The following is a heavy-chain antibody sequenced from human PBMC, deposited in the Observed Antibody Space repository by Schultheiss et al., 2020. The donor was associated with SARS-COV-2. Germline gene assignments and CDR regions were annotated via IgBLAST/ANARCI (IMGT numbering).Heavy chain of an antibody. J-gene: IGHJ4*02. V-gene: IGHV3-30*18. Sequence: GGSLRLSCAASGFTFSSYGMHWVRQAPGKGLEWVAVISYDGSNKYYADSVKGRFTISRDDSKSTLYVQMNSLRAEDTAVYYCAELPLHSPRVYWGQGTLVTVSS. CDR2: ISYDGSNK. CDR3: AELPLHSPRVY. CDR1: GFTFSSYG.